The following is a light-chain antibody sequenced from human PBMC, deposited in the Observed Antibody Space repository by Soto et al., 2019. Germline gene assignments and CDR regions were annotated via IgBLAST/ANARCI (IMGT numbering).Light chain of an antibody. CDR3: QQSYSIPWT. CDR2: AAS. V-gene: IGKV1-39*01. Sequence: DLQMTQSPSSLSASVGDRVTITCRATQSISNFLNWYQQKPGKVPNLLIYAASSLQSGVPLRFSGSGSGTDFTLTISSLQPEDFATYYCQQSYSIPWTFGQGTKVEIK. CDR1: QSISNF. J-gene: IGKJ1*01.